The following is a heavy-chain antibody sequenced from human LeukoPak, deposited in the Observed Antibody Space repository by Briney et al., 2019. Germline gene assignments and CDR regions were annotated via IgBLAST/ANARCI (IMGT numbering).Heavy chain of an antibody. Sequence: SETLSLTCTVSGGSISSTTYYWGWIRQPPGKGLEWIGSVDYSGSTYYNPSLKSRVTISVDTSNNQFSLKLSSVTAADTAVYYCARHPSLSYCSGGSCWFDPLGQGTLVTVSS. V-gene: IGHV4-39*01. CDR3: ARHPSLSYCSGGSCWFDP. J-gene: IGHJ5*02. CDR1: GGSISSTTYY. CDR2: VDYSGST. D-gene: IGHD2-15*01.